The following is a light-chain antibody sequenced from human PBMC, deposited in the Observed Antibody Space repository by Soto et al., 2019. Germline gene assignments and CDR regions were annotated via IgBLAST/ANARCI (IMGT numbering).Light chain of an antibody. CDR1: SSDVGGYNY. CDR3: LSYGGNNNYV. Sequence: QSALTQPRSVSGSPGQSVTISCTGTSSDVGGYNYVSWYQQHPGKAPKLMIYDVSKRPSGVPDRFSGSKSGNTASLTISGLQAEDEADYYCLSYGGNNNYVFGTGTKLTVL. CDR2: DVS. J-gene: IGLJ1*01. V-gene: IGLV2-11*01.